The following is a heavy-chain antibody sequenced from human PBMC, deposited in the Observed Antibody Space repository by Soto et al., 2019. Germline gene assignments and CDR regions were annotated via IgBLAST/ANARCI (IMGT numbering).Heavy chain of an antibody. Sequence: ASVKVSCKTSGYSFGDFYMHWVRQAPGQGLEWMGWINPENGDTNYAQKFQGRVTMTRDTSTNTDYMELGRLRSDDTAVYFCVRTRSSNWFDPWGQGTLVTVSS. CDR2: INPENGDT. D-gene: IGHD6-13*01. CDR1: GYSFGDFY. CDR3: VRTRSSNWFDP. J-gene: IGHJ5*02. V-gene: IGHV1-2*02.